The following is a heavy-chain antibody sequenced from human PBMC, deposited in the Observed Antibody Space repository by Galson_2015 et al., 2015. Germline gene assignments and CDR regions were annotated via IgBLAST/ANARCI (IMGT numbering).Heavy chain of an antibody. D-gene: IGHD6-19*01. CDR2: INSDGSYT. V-gene: IGHV3-74*01. J-gene: IGHJ4*02. Sequence: SLRLSCAASGFTFSSYWMHWVRQAPGKGLVWVSRINSDGSYTSNADSVKGRFTIPRDNAKNTLYLQMNSLRAEDTAMYYCVRSFSSGWEGYYFDYWGQGTLVTVSS. CDR1: GFTFSSYW. CDR3: VRSFSSGWEGYYFDY.